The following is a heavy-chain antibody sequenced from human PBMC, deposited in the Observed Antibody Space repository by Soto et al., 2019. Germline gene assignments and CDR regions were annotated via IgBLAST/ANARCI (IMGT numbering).Heavy chain of an antibody. Sequence: ASVKVSCKASGYTFTSYGIHWVRQAPVQRLEWMGWINAANGDTKYSPKFQGRVTITRDTSASTAYMELSSLRSEDTAVYYCVRRHVSATGIDWFDPWAQGTLVTVSS. J-gene: IGHJ5*02. CDR3: VRRHVSATGIDWFDP. CDR2: INAANGDT. V-gene: IGHV1-3*01. D-gene: IGHD6-13*01. CDR1: GYTFTSYG.